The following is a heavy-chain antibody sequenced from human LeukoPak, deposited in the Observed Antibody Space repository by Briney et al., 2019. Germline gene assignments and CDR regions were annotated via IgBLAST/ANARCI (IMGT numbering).Heavy chain of an antibody. Sequence: GGSLRLSCPASGFTFSSYSMNWVRQAPGEGLEWVSSISSSSSYIYYADSVKGRFTISRDNAKNSLYLQMNSLRAEDTAVYYCTVTDDAFDIWGPRTMVTVSS. V-gene: IGHV3-21*01. D-gene: IGHD1-20*01. CDR1: GFTFSSYS. J-gene: IGHJ3*02. CDR2: ISSSSSYI. CDR3: TVTDDAFDI.